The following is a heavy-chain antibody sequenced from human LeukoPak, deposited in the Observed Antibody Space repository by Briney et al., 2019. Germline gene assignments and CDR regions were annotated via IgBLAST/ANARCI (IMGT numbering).Heavy chain of an antibody. CDR1: GYTFTIYG. Sequence: ASVTVSFKASGYTFTIYGISWVRQAPGQGLEWMGWISAYNGNTNYAQKLQGRVTMTTDTSTSTAYMELRSLRSDDTAVYYCARDGLGYCTNGVCYFVDYWGQGTLVTVSS. V-gene: IGHV1-18*01. D-gene: IGHD2-8*01. CDR3: ARDGLGYCTNGVCYFVDY. CDR2: ISAYNGNT. J-gene: IGHJ4*02.